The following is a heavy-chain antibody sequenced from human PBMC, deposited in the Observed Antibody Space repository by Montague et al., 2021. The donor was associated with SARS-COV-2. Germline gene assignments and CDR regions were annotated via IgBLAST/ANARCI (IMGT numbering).Heavy chain of an antibody. J-gene: IGHJ4*02. CDR1: RFTFSTFW. V-gene: IGHV3-7*05. CDR2: IKQDGGEK. D-gene: IGHD3-22*01. Sequence: SLRLSCAASRFTFSTFWMTWVRQVPGKCLEWVANIKQDGGEKYYVDSVKGRFTISRDNAKNSLYLQLDSLRAEDTAVYYCARGYDSSGYQYWGQGTLVTVSS. CDR3: ARGYDSSGYQY.